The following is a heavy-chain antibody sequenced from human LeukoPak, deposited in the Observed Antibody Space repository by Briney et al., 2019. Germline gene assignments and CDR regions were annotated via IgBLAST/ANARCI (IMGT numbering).Heavy chain of an antibody. Sequence: PSETLSLTCAVSGGSISSSNWWSWVRQPPGKGLEWIGEIYHSGSTNYNPSLKSRVTILEDKSKNQFSLKMSSVTAADTAVYYCAAYYYGPGSSPGFFDPWGQGILVTVSS. CDR3: AAYYYGPGSSPGFFDP. CDR2: IYHSGST. D-gene: IGHD3-10*01. CDR1: GGSISSSNW. V-gene: IGHV4-4*02. J-gene: IGHJ5*02.